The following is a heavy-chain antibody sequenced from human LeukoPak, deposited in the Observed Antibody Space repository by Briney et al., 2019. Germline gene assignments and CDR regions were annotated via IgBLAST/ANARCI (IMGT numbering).Heavy chain of an antibody. CDR1: GFTFSSYS. J-gene: IGHJ4*02. Sequence: GGSLRLSCAASGFTFSSYSMNWVRQAPGKGLEWVSYISSSSSTIYYADSVKGRFTISRDNSKNTLYLQMNSLRAEDTAVYYCAKMSPTYGDYVSYWGQGTLVTVSS. V-gene: IGHV3-48*01. CDR2: ISSSSSTI. CDR3: AKMSPTYGDYVSY. D-gene: IGHD4-17*01.